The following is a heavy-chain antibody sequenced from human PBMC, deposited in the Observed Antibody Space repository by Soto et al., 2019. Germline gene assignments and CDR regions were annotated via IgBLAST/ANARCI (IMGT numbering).Heavy chain of an antibody. D-gene: IGHD2-2*01. CDR2: IYSGGST. CDR3: ARDGCSPTSCWVH. J-gene: IGHJ4*02. Sequence: GGSLRLSCAASGFTVSNNYMSWVRQAPGKGLEWVSLIYSGGSTFYADSVKGRFIISRDNSKNTLYLQMNRLTDEDTAVYYCARDGCSPTSCWVHWGQGTLVTVSS. V-gene: IGHV3-66*01. CDR1: GFTVSNNY.